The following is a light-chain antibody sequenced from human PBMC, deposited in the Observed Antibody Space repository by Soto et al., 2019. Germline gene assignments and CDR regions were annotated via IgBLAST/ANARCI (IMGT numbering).Light chain of an antibody. CDR2: WAS. CDR3: QQHYTTPRT. J-gene: IGKJ1*01. CDR1: RSSLFTSDNKNY. Sequence: DLVMTQSPDSLAVSLGERATIHCKSSRSSLFTSDNKNYLAWYQQKSGQPPRLLIYWASTRESGVPDRFSGRGSGTDFSLTISSLEAEDVAVYYCQQHYTTPRTVGPGTQVEIK. V-gene: IGKV4-1*01.